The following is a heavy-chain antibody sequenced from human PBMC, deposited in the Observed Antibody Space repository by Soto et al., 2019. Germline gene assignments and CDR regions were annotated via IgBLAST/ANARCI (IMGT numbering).Heavy chain of an antibody. CDR3: ARQFRDVYNAVGY. Sequence: PSETLSLTCTVSGGSISSYHWSWIRQSPGKGLEWIGYTSNSAPTIYNPSLKSRVTISADTSKNQFSLRLNSVTAADTAVYFCARQFRDVYNAVGYWGQGALVTVS. V-gene: IGHV4-59*08. J-gene: IGHJ4*02. CDR2: TSNSAPT. D-gene: IGHD1-1*01. CDR1: GGSISSYH.